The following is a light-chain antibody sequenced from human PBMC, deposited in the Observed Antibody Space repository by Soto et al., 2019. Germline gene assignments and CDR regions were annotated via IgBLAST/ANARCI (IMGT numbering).Light chain of an antibody. CDR2: GAS. CDR3: QQYGSSPYT. V-gene: IGKV3-20*01. CDR1: QSVSRSF. Sequence: ENVLTQSPGTLSLSPGERATLSCRASQSVSRSFLAWYQQKPGQAPRLLMYGASNRATGIPDRFSVSGSGTDVTLTISRLDPEDFAVYYCQQYGSSPYTFGQGTKLDIK. J-gene: IGKJ2*01.